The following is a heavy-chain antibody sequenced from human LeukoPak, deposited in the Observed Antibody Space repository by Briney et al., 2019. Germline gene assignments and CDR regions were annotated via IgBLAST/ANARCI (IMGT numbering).Heavy chain of an antibody. Sequence: GGSLRLSCTASGFTFSDYYMSWIRQAPGKGLEWVSYISSSGSTIYYADSVKGRFTISRDNAKNPLYLQMNSLRAEDTAVYYCARIRPYYYGMDVWGQGTTVTVSS. D-gene: IGHD3-10*01. CDR3: ARIRPYYYGMDV. V-gene: IGHV3-11*01. CDR2: ISSSGSTI. J-gene: IGHJ6*02. CDR1: GFTFSDYY.